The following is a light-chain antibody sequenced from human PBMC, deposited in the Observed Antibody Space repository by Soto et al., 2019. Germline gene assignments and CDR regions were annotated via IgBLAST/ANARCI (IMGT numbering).Light chain of an antibody. CDR1: ETVNNNV. CDR3: QQYGSSPPYT. J-gene: IGKJ2*01. CDR2: AES. V-gene: IGKV3-20*01. Sequence: DIVLTQSPGTLSLSPGERATLSCRARETVNNNVLGWYQQKPSQAPRLLIFAESRRATGIPDRFSGSGSGTDFTLTISRLEPEDFGVYYCQQYGSSPPYTFGQGTKLEIK.